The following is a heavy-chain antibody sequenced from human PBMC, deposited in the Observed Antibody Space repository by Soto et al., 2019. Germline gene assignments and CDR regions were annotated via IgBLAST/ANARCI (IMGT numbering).Heavy chain of an antibody. Sequence: QVQLVQSGGGVVQPGRSLRLSCVGSGFTFRSYALHWVRQAPGKGLEWVADVSFDSRNRYYTGSVRGRFTVSRDNSKNMLYLQMDSLRPDDTAMYYCARRGRGLVGLDSWGQGTLVTVSS. V-gene: IGHV3-30-3*02. J-gene: IGHJ4*02. CDR1: GFTFRSYA. CDR2: VSFDSRNR. D-gene: IGHD2-8*02. CDR3: ARRGRGLVGLDS.